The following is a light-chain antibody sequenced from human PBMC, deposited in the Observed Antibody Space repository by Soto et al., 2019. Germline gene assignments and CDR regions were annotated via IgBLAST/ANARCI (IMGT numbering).Light chain of an antibody. CDR2: DVT. V-gene: IGLV2-14*03. CDR1: SSDVGAYKY. Sequence: QSALTQPASVSGSPGQSITISCTGSSSDVGAYKYVSWFQQHPGKAPKLVIYDVTNRASGVSYRFSGSKSGNMASLTISGLQAEDEADYYCNSYTTRGTHVFGTGTKVTVL. CDR3: NSYTTRGTHV. J-gene: IGLJ1*01.